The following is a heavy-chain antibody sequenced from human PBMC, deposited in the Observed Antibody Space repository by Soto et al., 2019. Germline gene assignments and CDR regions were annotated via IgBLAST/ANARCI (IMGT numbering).Heavy chain of an antibody. CDR1: GGSISSSSYY. J-gene: IGHJ4*02. Sequence: PSETLSLTCTVSGGSISSSSYYWGWIRQPPGKGLEWIGSIYYSGSTYYNPSLKSRVTISVDASKNQFSLKLSSVTAADTAVYYCARLGGDFWSGYYPPYYFDYWGQGTLVTVSS. D-gene: IGHD3-3*01. V-gene: IGHV4-39*01. CDR3: ARLGGDFWSGYYPPYYFDY. CDR2: IYYSGST.